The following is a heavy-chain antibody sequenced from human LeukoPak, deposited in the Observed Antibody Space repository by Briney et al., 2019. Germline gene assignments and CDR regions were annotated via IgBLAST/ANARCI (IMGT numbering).Heavy chain of an antibody. CDR2: IYHSGST. J-gene: IGHJ4*02. Sequence: PSETLSLTCAVSGGSISSGGYSWSWIRQPPGKGLEWIGYIYHSGSTYYNPSLKRRVTISVDRSKNQFSLKLSSVTAADTAVYYCARTLYWWDPNYYFDYWGQGTLVTVSS. CDR3: ARTLYWWDPNYYFDY. CDR1: GGSISSGGYS. D-gene: IGHD1-26*01. V-gene: IGHV4-30-2*01.